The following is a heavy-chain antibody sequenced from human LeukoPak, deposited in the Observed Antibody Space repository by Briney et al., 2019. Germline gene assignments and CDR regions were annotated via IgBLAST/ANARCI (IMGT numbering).Heavy chain of an antibody. CDR2: ISSSSSYI. CDR1: GFTFSSYS. V-gene: IGHV3-21*01. Sequence: PGGSLRLSCAASGFTFSSYSMNWVRQAPGKGLGWVSSISSSSSYIYYADSVKGRFTISRDNAKNSLYLQMNSLRAEDTAVYYCARDFKAWYSSSWTDYWGQGTLVTVSS. D-gene: IGHD6-13*01. CDR3: ARDFKAWYSSSWTDY. J-gene: IGHJ4*02.